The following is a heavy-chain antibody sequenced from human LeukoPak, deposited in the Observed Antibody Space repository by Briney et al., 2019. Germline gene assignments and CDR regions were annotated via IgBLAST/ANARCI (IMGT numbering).Heavy chain of an antibody. Sequence: SETLSLTCTVSGGSISSYYWSWIRQPPGKGLEWIGYIYYSVSTNYNPSLKSRVTISVDTPKNQFSLKLSSVTAADTAVYYCARLGGYYDYWGQGTLVTVSS. D-gene: IGHD3-22*01. CDR2: IYYSVST. CDR3: ARLGGYYDY. CDR1: GGSISSYY. V-gene: IGHV4-59*08. J-gene: IGHJ4*02.